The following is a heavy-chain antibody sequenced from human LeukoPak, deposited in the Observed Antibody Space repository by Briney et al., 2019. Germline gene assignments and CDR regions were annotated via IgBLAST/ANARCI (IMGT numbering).Heavy chain of an antibody. CDR3: ATDPQYDTVTGYYRN. J-gene: IGHJ4*02. V-gene: IGHV3-53*01. Sequence: GGSLRLSCAASGFNVSSNYMSWVRQAPGKGLEWVSVIYSGGSTKSADPVTGRLTMSRDNSKNTLYLQMNSLRAEDAAIYYCATDPQYDTVTGYYRNWGQGTLVTVSS. CDR1: GFNVSSNY. D-gene: IGHD3-9*01. CDR2: IYSGGST.